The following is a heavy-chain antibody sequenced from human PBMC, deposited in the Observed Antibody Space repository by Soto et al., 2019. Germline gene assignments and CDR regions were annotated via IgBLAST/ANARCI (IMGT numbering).Heavy chain of an antibody. CDR3: ARDVLDYESARYYYYGMDV. CDR2: IIPIFGTA. J-gene: IGHJ6*02. CDR1: GGTFSSYA. Sequence: SVKVSCKASGGTFSSYAISWVRQAPGQGLEWMGGIIPIFGTANYAQKFQGRVTITADESTSTAYMELSSLRSEDTAVYYCARDVLDYESARYYYYGMDVWGQGTTVTVSS. V-gene: IGHV1-69*13. D-gene: IGHD3-3*01.